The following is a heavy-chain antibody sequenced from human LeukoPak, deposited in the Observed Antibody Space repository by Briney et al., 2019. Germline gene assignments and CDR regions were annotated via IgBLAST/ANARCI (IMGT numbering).Heavy chain of an antibody. J-gene: IGHJ3*02. CDR3: ARRGGNPLGAFDI. Sequence: SQTLSLTCTVSGGSINSDNYYWSWIRQPAGKGLEWIGRVYISGSTNYNPSLKSRVTISVDTSKNQFSLKLTSVTAADTAMYYCARRGGNPLGAFDIWGQGTMVTVSS. CDR2: VYISGST. D-gene: IGHD4-23*01. CDR1: GGSINSDNYY. V-gene: IGHV4-61*02.